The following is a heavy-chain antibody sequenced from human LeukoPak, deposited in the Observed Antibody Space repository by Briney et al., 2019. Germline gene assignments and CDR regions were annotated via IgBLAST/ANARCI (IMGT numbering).Heavy chain of an antibody. V-gene: IGHV4-59*01. CDR2: IYYSGTT. CDR3: ARVSGYYDSSGTRGFDY. CDR1: GVSISSYY. D-gene: IGHD3-22*01. J-gene: IGHJ4*02. Sequence: SETLSLTCTVSGVSISSYYWSWVPQPPGKGLEWFGYIYYSGTTKYNPSLKSRVTISVDTSKNLFSLKLNSVTAADTAVYYCARVSGYYDSSGTRGFDYWGQGTLVTVSS.